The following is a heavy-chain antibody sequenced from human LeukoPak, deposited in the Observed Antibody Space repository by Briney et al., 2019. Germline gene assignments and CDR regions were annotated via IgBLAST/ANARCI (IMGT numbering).Heavy chain of an antibody. CDR2: ISYDGSNK. CDR1: GFTFSSYA. Sequence: GSLRLSCAASGFTFSSYAMHWVRQAPGKGLEWVAVISYDGSNKYYADSVKGRFTISRDNSKNTLYLQMNSLRAEDTAVYYCARYRTHYDSSGLDYWGQGTLVTVSS. J-gene: IGHJ4*02. D-gene: IGHD3-22*01. V-gene: IGHV3-30-3*01. CDR3: ARYRTHYDSSGLDY.